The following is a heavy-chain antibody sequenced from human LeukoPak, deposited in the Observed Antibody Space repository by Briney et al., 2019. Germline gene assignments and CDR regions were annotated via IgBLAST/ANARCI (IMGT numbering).Heavy chain of an antibody. J-gene: IGHJ5*02. CDR3: ARSVGGIEYWFDP. V-gene: IGHV1-69*04. D-gene: IGHD5-12*01. CDR2: IIPILGIA. Sequence: GASVKVSCKASGGTFSSYAISWVRQAPGQGLEWMGRIIPILGIANYAQKFQGRVTITADKSTSTAYMELSSLRSEDTAVYYCARSVGGIEYWFDPWGQGTLVTASS. CDR1: GGTFSSYA.